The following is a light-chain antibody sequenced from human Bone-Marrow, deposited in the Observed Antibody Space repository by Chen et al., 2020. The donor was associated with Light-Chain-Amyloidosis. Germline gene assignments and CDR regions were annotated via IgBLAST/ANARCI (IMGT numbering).Light chain of an antibody. J-gene: IGKJ4*01. Sequence: EIVLTQSPGTLSLSPGEGANLSCRASQTISSNYLTWYQQKFGQAPRLLIYGSSSRATGIPDRFTGSGSGTDCTRTINRLEPEDVALYYCQQYGTSPLTFGGGTKVEIK. CDR3: QQYGTSPLT. V-gene: IGKV3-20*01. CDR2: GSS. CDR1: QTISSNY.